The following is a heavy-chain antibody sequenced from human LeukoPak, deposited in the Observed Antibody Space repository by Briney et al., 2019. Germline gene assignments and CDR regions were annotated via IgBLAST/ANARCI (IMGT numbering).Heavy chain of an antibody. J-gene: IGHJ4*02. D-gene: IGHD3-16*01. CDR3: ARELRTFDS. V-gene: IGHV3-7*01. Sequence: GGSPRLSCAASGLTFSSYWMAWVRQAPGKGLEWVANIKHNGDDLNYVDSVEDRFTISRDNAQNSLYLHMTSLRVEDTAVYYCARELRTFDSWGQGTLVTVSS. CDR2: IKHNGDDL. CDR1: GLTFSSYW.